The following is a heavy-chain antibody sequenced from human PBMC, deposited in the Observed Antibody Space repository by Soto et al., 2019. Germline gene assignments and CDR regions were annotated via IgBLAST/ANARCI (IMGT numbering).Heavy chain of an antibody. J-gene: IGHJ4*02. D-gene: IGHD3-22*01. CDR1: GGSISSGGYY. Sequence: PSETLSLTCTVSGGSISSGGYYWSWIRQHPGKGLEWIGYIYYSGSTYYNPSLKSRVTISVDTSKNQFSLKLSSVTAADTAVYYCARDRDSSGYTLDYWRQRTLVTVSS. CDR3: ARDRDSSGYTLDY. CDR2: IYYSGST. V-gene: IGHV4-31*03.